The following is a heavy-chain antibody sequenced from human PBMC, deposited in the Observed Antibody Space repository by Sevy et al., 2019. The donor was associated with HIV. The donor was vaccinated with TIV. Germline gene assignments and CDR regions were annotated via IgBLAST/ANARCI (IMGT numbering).Heavy chain of an antibody. Sequence: ASVKVSCKASGYTFTSYDINWVRQATGQGLVWMGWMNPNSGNTGYAQKFQGRVTMTRNTSISTAYMELSSLRSEDTAVYYCARAGILRFLEWLHYYYYGMDVWGQGTTVTVSS. CDR3: ARAGILRFLEWLHYYYYGMDV. J-gene: IGHJ6*02. D-gene: IGHD3-3*01. CDR2: MNPNSGNT. V-gene: IGHV1-8*01. CDR1: GYTFTSYD.